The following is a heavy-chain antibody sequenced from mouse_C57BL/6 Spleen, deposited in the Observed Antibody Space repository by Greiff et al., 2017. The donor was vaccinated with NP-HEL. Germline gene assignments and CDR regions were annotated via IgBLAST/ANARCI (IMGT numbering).Heavy chain of an antibody. Sequence: EVKVVESGGGLVKPGGSLKLSCAASGFTFSSYTMSWVRQTPEKRLEWVATISGGGGNTYYPDSVKGRFTISRDNAKNTLYLQMSSLRSEDTALYYCARGVYSGFFDYWGQGTTLTVSS. CDR3: ARGVYSGFFDY. J-gene: IGHJ2*01. CDR1: GFTFSSYT. CDR2: ISGGGGNT. D-gene: IGHD2-12*01. V-gene: IGHV5-9*01.